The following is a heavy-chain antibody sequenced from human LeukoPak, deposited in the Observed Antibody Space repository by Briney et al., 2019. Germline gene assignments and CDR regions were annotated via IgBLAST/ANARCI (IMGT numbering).Heavy chain of an antibody. CDR3: ARGPWIQLWSVPFDY. CDR2: INHSGST. Sequence: SETLSLTCAVYGGPFSGYYWSWIRQPPGKGLEWIGEINHSGSTNYNPSLKSRVTISVGTSKNQFSLKLSSVTAADTAVYYCARGPWIQLWSVPFDYWGQGTLVTVSS. CDR1: GGPFSGYY. D-gene: IGHD5-18*01. J-gene: IGHJ4*02. V-gene: IGHV4-34*01.